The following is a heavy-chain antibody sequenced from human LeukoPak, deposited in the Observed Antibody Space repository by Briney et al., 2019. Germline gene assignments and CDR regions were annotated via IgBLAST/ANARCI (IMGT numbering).Heavy chain of an antibody. CDR3: ARDGILEWLLG. CDR1: GFTFSSYE. CDR2: IDSSGSTI. D-gene: IGHD3-3*01. J-gene: IGHJ4*02. Sequence: GGSLRLSCSGSGFTFSSYEMNWVRQAPGKGLEWISFIDSSGSTIYYADSVKGRFTISRDNAKKSLYPQMNSLRVEDTAVYYCARDGILEWLLGWGQGTLVTVSS. V-gene: IGHV3-48*03.